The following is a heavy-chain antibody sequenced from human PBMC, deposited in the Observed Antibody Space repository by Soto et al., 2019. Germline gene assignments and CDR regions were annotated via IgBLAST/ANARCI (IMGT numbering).Heavy chain of an antibody. CDR2: ISYDGSNK. D-gene: IGHD3-3*01. V-gene: IGHV3-30-3*01. Sequence: QVQLVESGGGVVQPGRSLRLSCAASGFTFSSYAMHWVRQAPGKGLEWVAVISYDGSNKYYADSVKGRFIISRDNSKNTLYLQMNSLRAEDTAVYYCARDRSKWYYDFWSGYYFDAFDIWGQGTMVTVSS. CDR3: ARDRSKWYYDFWSGYYFDAFDI. CDR1: GFTFSSYA. J-gene: IGHJ3*02.